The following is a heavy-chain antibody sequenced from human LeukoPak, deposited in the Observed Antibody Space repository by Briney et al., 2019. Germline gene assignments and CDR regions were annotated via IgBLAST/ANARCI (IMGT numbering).Heavy chain of an antibody. CDR2: IVAGSGNT. CDR1: GFIFSRSA. V-gene: IGHV1-58*01. Sequence: SVKVSCKASGFIFSRSAVQWVRQARGQRLEWIGWIVAGSGNTNYAQKFQERVTMTRDMSTGTAYMELSSLRSEDTAVYYCAAGNYYDSSGYYPYAFDIWGQGTMVTVSS. J-gene: IGHJ3*02. CDR3: AAGNYYDSSGYYPYAFDI. D-gene: IGHD3-22*01.